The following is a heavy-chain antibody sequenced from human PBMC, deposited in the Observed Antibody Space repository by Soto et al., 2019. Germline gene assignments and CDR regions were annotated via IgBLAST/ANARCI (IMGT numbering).Heavy chain of an antibody. Sequence: GGSLRLSCAASGFTFSSYAMSWVRQAPGQGLEWISITSSGVNTYFADSTRGRFTVSRDNSKNTVYLQMNSLRAEDTAVYYCARGMAPLDLWGQGTLVTVSS. CDR1: GFTFSSYA. V-gene: IGHV3-23*01. CDR2: ITSSGVNT. D-gene: IGHD5-12*01. J-gene: IGHJ5*02. CDR3: ARGMAPLDL.